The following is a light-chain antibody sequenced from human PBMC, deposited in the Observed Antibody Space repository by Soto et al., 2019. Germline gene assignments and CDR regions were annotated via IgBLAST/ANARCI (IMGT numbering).Light chain of an antibody. J-gene: IGLJ1*01. Sequence: QWVRSHPPSAPWTPGHRVTISCSGSSSNVGGNTVNWYQHLPGTAPKLVIYSNNQRPSGVPDRFSGSRSGTSASLAISGLQSEDEADYYCAAWDDSLNAYVFGTGTKVTVL. V-gene: IGLV1-44*01. CDR1: SSNVGGNT. CDR2: SNN. CDR3: AAWDDSLNAYV.